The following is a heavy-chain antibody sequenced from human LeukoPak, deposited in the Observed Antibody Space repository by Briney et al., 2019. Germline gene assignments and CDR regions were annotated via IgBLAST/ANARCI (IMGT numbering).Heavy chain of an antibody. CDR2: ISSSSGYI. Sequence: GGSLRLSCAASGFTFSSFSMNWVRQAPGKGLEWVSSISSSSGYIYYADSVKGRFTLSRDNAKNSLYLQMNSLRAEDTAVYYCARDFTCGGDCYSYYFDYWGQGTLVTVSS. CDR1: GFTFSSFS. J-gene: IGHJ4*02. CDR3: ARDFTCGGDCYSYYFDY. D-gene: IGHD2-21*02. V-gene: IGHV3-21*01.